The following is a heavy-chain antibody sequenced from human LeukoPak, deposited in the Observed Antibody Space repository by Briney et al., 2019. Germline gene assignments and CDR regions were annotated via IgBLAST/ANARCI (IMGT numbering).Heavy chain of an antibody. J-gene: IGHJ4*02. CDR3: AKAGSSGR. CDR1: GYTFTSYD. CDR2: MNPNSGNT. V-gene: IGHV1-8*01. D-gene: IGHD2-15*01. Sequence: ASVKVSCKPSGYTFTSYDINGVQKATGQALEGMGWMNPNSGNTGYAQKFQGRVTMTRNTSIRTAYMELSSLRSEDTAVYYCAKAGSSGRWGQGTLVTVSS.